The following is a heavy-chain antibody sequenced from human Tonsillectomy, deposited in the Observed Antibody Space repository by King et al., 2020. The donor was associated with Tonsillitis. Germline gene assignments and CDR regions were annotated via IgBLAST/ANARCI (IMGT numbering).Heavy chain of an antibody. D-gene: IGHD6-19*01. CDR1: GFSLTTTGVG. V-gene: IGHV2-5*01. J-gene: IGHJ4*02. Sequence: TLKESGPTLVKPTQTLTLTCTFSGFSLTTTGVGVGWIRQPPGKALEWLALIYWNDDRRYSPSLKSRITVTKDTSKNQVVLTMTNLDPVDTATYFSARRPSAYLDFDYWGQGTLVTVSS. CDR2: IYWNDDR. CDR3: ARRPSAYLDFDY.